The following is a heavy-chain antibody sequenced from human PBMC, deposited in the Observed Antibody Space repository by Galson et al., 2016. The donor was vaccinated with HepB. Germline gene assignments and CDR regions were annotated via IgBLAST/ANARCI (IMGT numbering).Heavy chain of an antibody. CDR2: IIPILGTT. CDR1: GGTFSSYA. Sequence: SVKVSCKASGGTFSSYAISWVRQAPGQGLEWMGGIIPILGTTNYAQKFQGRVTITADESPSIAYMELSSLSSEDTAVYYCARGHCSGGSCTGIDTFDIWGRGTMVTVSS. CDR3: ARGHCSGGSCTGIDTFDI. D-gene: IGHD2-15*01. J-gene: IGHJ3*02. V-gene: IGHV1-69*13.